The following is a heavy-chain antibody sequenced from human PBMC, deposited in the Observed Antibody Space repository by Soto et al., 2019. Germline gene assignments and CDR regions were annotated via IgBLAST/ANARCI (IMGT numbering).Heavy chain of an antibody. D-gene: IGHD6-13*01. CDR3: AAGEASSRNLAPYYLNF. J-gene: IGHJ4*02. V-gene: IGHV4-59*01. CDR1: GVYISNYY. Sequence: SETLSLTCTVSGVYISNYYWTWIRQPPGKGLEWIGYAYYSGSTNYNPSLKSRVTMSVDTSKNQFSLKLLSVTSADTAVYFCAAGEASSRNLAPYYLNFWGQGTLVTVSS. CDR2: AYYSGST.